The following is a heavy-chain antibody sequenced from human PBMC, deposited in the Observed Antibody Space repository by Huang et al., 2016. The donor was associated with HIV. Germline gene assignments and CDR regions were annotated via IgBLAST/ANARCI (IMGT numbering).Heavy chain of an antibody. V-gene: IGHV4-39*01. CDR2: IAHSVTA. CDR1: GGSVSSRNYY. D-gene: IGHD2-2*01. J-gene: IGHJ5*02. CDR3: ARQGGDCTSISCYLSWFDP. Sequence: QLQLQESGPGLVKPSQNLSLTCTVFGGSVSSRNYYWAWIRPTPGKGLAWSGIIAHSVTAYYNRSLKMRVSMIGDKSTNQFSLEVTSATAADSAIYYCARQGGDCTSISCYLSWFDPWGQGTLVTVSS.